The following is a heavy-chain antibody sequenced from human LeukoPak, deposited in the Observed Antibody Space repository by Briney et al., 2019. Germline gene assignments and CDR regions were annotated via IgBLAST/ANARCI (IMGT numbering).Heavy chain of an antibody. CDR2: ISFDGSNT. J-gene: IGHJ4*02. V-gene: IGHV3-30*04. D-gene: IGHD2-15*01. Sequence: GGSLRLSCAASGFTFSSYAMHWVRQAPGKGLEWVAVISFDGSNTYYADSVKGRFTISRDSSKNTLYLHMNSLRAEDTAVYYCARDGYCSGGSCSDPDYWGQGTLVTVSS. CDR1: GFTFSSYA. CDR3: ARDGYCSGGSCSDPDY.